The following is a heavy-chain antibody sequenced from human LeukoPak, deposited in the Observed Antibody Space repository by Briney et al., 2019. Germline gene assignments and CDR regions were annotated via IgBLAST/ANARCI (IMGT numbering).Heavy chain of an antibody. CDR2: IYYSGST. Sequence: SETLSLTCTVSGGSISSYYWSWIRQPPGKGLEWIGYIYYSGSTNYNPSLKSRVTISVDTSKNQFSLKVSSVTAADTAVYYCASNYYGSGSLDYRGQGNLVTVSS. D-gene: IGHD3-10*01. CDR3: ASNYYGSGSLDY. J-gene: IGHJ4*02. CDR1: GGSISSYY. V-gene: IGHV4-59*08.